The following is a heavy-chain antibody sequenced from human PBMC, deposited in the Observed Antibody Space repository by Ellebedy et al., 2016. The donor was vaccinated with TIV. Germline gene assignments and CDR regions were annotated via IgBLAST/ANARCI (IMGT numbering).Heavy chain of an antibody. CDR3: ARAGIVLMVYAPFDY. D-gene: IGHD2-8*01. V-gene: IGHV3-30*03. CDR1: GFSFSNYG. CDR2: ISYDGSNK. J-gene: IGHJ4*02. Sequence: GESLKISXAASGFSFSNYGMHWVRQAPGKGLEWVAVISYDGSNKYCADSVKGRFTISRDNSKNTLYLQMNSLRAEDTAVYYCARAGIVLMVYAPFDYWGQGTLVTVSS.